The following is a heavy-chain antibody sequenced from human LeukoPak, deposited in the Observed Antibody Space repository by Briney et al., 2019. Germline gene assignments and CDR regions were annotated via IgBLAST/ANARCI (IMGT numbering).Heavy chain of an antibody. CDR3: ARDRWGGGDAFDI. V-gene: IGHV1-69*04. D-gene: IGHD4-23*01. CDR1: GGTFSSYA. J-gene: IGHJ3*02. Sequence: SVKVSCTASGGTFSSYAISWVRQAPGQGLEWMGRIIPILGIANYAQKFQGRVTMTRDTSISTAYMELRSLRSDDTAVYYCARDRWGGGDAFDIWGQGTMVTVSS. CDR2: IIPILGIA.